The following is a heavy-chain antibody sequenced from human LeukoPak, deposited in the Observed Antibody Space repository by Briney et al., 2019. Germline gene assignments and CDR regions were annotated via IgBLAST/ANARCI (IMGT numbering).Heavy chain of an antibody. CDR1: GFTFSSYI. CDR3: ASIDSSGYYGY. Sequence: PGGSLRPSCAASGFTFSSYIMNWVRQAPGKGLEWVSSISTSSSYIYYADSVKGRFTISRDNAKNSLYLQLNSLRAEDTAVYFCASIDSSGYYGYWGQGTLVTVSS. CDR2: ISTSSSYI. D-gene: IGHD3-22*01. V-gene: IGHV3-21*01. J-gene: IGHJ4*02.